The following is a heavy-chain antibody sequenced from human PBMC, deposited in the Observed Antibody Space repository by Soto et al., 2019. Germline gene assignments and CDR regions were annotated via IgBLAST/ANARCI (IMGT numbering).Heavy chain of an antibody. CDR1: GFSFSNNS. J-gene: IGHJ4*02. V-gene: IGHV3-33*01. D-gene: IGHD6-19*01. CDR3: ARDAGKGVAPDY. Sequence: QVQLVESGGGVVQPGRSLRLSCSASGFSFSNNSMHWVRQAPGKGLEWVAVIWYDGSKKHYGDSVRGRFTISRDDSKNTVYLQMDSLRVEDTAVYFCARDAGKGVAPDYWGQGTLVTVSS. CDR2: IWYDGSKK.